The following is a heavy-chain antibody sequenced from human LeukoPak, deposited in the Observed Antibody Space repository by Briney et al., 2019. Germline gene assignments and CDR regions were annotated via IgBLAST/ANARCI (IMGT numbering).Heavy chain of an antibody. J-gene: IGHJ4*02. V-gene: IGHV4-34*01. Sequence: SETLSLTCVVSGGSFTTYYWTWIRQPPGKGLEWIGQINHSGGTNYNPSLKSRVTISVDTSKNQFSLKLSSVTAADTAVYNCARSGDIVVVPAAQFYFDYWGQGTLVTVSS. CDR2: INHSGGT. CDR3: ARSGDIVVVPAAQFYFDY. CDR1: GGSFTTYY. D-gene: IGHD2-2*01.